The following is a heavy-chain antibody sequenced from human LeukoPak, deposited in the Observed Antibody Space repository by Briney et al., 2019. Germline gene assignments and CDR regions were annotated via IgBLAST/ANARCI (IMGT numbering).Heavy chain of an antibody. Sequence: GGSLRLSCAASGFSFSDSQMSWIRQAPGKGLEWVSYISSRSSYTSYVDSVKGRFTISRDNAKKSLYLQMNSLRAEDTAVYYCAREFSSGLIIDYLGQGTLVTVSS. CDR3: AREFSSGLIIDY. CDR2: ISSRSSYT. V-gene: IGHV3-11*06. CDR1: GFSFSDSQ. J-gene: IGHJ4*02. D-gene: IGHD6-19*01.